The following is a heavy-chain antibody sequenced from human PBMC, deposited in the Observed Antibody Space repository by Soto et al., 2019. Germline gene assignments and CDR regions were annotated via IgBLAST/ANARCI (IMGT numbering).Heavy chain of an antibody. D-gene: IGHD6-19*01. CDR1: GGSISSSSYY. CDR3: ASDSVASGGWFDP. J-gene: IGHJ5*02. CDR2: IYYSGST. Sequence: QLQLQESGPGLVKPSETLSLTCTVSGGSISSSSYYWGWIRQPPGKGLEWIGSIYYSGSTYYNPSLKSRVTISVDTSKNQFSLKLSSVTAADTAVYYCASDSVASGGWFDPWGQGTLVTVSS. V-gene: IGHV4-39*01.